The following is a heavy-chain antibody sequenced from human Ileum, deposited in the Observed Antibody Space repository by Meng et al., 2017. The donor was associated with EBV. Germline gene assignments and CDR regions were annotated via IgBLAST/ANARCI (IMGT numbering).Heavy chain of an antibody. V-gene: IGHV4-4*02. D-gene: IGHD3-22*01. CDR2: TSHSGST. CDR3: ASSDYYRSDY. Sequence: GPGRARPRENLSLCCAVFGWSSRRGDGGGWVRQPPGKGLEWIGVTSHSGSTNYSPSLKSRVHISLDKSKNKLSLKLNSVTAADTAVYYCASSDYYRSDYWGQGTLVTVSS. CDR1: GWSSRRGDG. J-gene: IGHJ4*02.